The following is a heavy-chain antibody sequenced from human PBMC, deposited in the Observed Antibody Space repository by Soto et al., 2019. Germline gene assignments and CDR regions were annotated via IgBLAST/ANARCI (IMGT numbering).Heavy chain of an antibody. CDR2: LSGSGIGK. V-gene: IGHV3-23*01. D-gene: IGHD3-3*01. CDR3: AKDRSSSDNTSKAFGS. Sequence: GSLILSFASAGFSFTSYSISLLLQAPGKGLEWASVLSGSGIGKDYADSVKGRFTISRDNSRNTLYLQMSGLRVEDTAVYYRAKDRSSSDNTSKAFGSWAPAPLVTV. CDR1: GFSFTSYS. J-gene: IGHJ5*02.